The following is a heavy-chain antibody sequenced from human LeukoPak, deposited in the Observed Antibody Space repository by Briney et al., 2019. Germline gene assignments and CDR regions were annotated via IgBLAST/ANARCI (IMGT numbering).Heavy chain of an antibody. V-gene: IGHV4-30-4*01. CDR1: GGSISSGDYY. J-gene: IGHJ4*02. D-gene: IGHD4-23*01. CDR3: ARDLLNEGNHLDY. Sequence: SQTLSLTCTVSGGSISSGDYYWSWIRQPPGKGLEWIGYIYYSGSTYSNPSLKSRVTMSVDTSKNQFSLKLSSVTAADTAVYYCARDLLNEGNHLDYWGQGTLVTVSS. CDR2: IYYSGST.